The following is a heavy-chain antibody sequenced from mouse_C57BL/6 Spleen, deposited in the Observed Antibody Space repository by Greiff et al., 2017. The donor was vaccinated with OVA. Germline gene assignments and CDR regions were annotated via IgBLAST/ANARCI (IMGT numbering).Heavy chain of an antibody. V-gene: IGHV1-39*01. CDR1: GYSFTDYN. J-gene: IGHJ1*03. Sequence: EVQGVESGPELVKPGASVKISCKASGYSFTDYNMNWVKQSNGKSLEWIGVINPNYGTTSYNQKFKGKATLTVDQSSSTAYMQLNSLTSEHSAVYYCARSYYGNPSGDFDVWGTGTTVTVSS. CDR2: INPNYGTT. D-gene: IGHD2-10*01. CDR3: ARSYYGNPSGDFDV.